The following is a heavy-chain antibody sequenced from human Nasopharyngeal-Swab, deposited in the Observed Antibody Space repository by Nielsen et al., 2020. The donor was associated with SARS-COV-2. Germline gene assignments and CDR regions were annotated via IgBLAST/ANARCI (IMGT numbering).Heavy chain of an antibody. CDR2: IYYSGST. J-gene: IGHJ3*02. CDR3: ARQGTRCSGGSCYWDAFDI. V-gene: IGHV4-30-4*01. D-gene: IGHD2-15*01. Sequence: WIRQPPGKGLEWIGYIYYSGSTYYNPSLKSRVTISVDTSKNQFSLKLSSATAADTAVYYCARQGTRCSGGSCYWDAFDIWGQGTMVTVSS.